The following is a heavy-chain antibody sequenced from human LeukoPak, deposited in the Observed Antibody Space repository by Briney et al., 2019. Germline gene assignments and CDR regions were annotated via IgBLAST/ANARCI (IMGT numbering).Heavy chain of an antibody. V-gene: IGHV3-48*01. CDR3: TRDQEGSDY. Sequence: GGSLRLSCVASGFTFSSYSMNWVRQAPGKGLEWVSHITRSSSAKFYADSVKGRFTISGDNAENLLYLQMNSLRAEDTAVYYCTRDQEGSDYWGQGTLVTVSS. CDR1: GFTFSSYS. CDR2: ITRSSSAK. J-gene: IGHJ4*02.